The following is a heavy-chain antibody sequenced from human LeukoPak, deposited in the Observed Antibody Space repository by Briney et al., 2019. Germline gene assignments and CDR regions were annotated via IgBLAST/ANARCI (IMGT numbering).Heavy chain of an antibody. V-gene: IGHV3-11*04. CDR1: GFTFSDYY. CDR3: ARPDIVVAGTADY. J-gene: IGHJ4*02. D-gene: IGHD6-19*01. CDR2: ISSSGSTI. Sequence: GGSLRLSCAASGFTFSDYYMSRIRQAPGKGLEWLSSISSSGSTIYYADSVKGRFTISRDNAKNSLYLQMNSLRAEDTAVYYCARPDIVVAGTADYWGQGTLVTVSS.